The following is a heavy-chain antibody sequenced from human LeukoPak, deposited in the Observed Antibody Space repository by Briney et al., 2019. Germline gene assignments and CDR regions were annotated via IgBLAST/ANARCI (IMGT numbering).Heavy chain of an antibody. CDR3: ARDHFLAVAGRDGLYYYYGMDV. CDR2: INAGNGNT. Sequence: ASVKVSCKASGYTFTSYAMDWVRQAPGQRLEWMGWINAGNGNTKYSQKFQGRVTITRDTSASTAYMELSSLRSEDTAVYYCARDHFLAVAGRDGLYYYYGMDVWGQGTTVTVSS. V-gene: IGHV1-3*01. CDR1: GYTFTSYA. J-gene: IGHJ6*02. D-gene: IGHD6-19*01.